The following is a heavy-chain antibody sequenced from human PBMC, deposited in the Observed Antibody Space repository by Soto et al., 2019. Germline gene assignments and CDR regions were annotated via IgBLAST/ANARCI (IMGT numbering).Heavy chain of an antibody. CDR1: GGYNSNFY. V-gene: IGHV4-59*08. CDR2: VYYTGST. CDR3: ARTVLGPDLLADSFVDYYYYMDV. Sequence: SETLSRTCTVSGGYNSNFYCSWIQQHQGKGLEWIGYVYYTGSTSYNPSLKRRVTFSADSSRGQFSLRLNSVTAADTAVYYCARTVLGPDLLADSFVDYYYYMDVWGQGTTVTVSS. D-gene: IGHD3-9*01. J-gene: IGHJ6*03.